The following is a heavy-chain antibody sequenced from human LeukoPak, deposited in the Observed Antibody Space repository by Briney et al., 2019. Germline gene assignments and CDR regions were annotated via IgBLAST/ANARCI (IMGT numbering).Heavy chain of an antibody. CDR2: INPSGGST. CDR1: GYTFTSYY. D-gene: IGHD6-13*01. Sequence: ASVKVSCKASGYTFTSYYMHWVRQAPGQGLEWMGIINPSGGSTSYAQKFQGRVTMTRDMSTSIVYMELSRLRSDDTAVYYCARARKNNGYSSSWFDYWGQGTLVTVSS. V-gene: IGHV1-46*01. CDR3: ARARKNNGYSSSWFDY. J-gene: IGHJ4*02.